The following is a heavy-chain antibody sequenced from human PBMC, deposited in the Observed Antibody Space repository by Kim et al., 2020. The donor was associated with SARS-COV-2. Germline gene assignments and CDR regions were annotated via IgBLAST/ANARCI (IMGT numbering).Heavy chain of an antibody. CDR3: ARVLGSSSWYVLYYYYYGMDV. D-gene: IGHD6-13*01. CDR2: IWYDGSNK. CDR1: GFTFSSYG. Sequence: GGSLRLSCAASGFTFSSYGMHWVRQAPGKGLEWVAVIWYDGSNKYYADSVKGRFTISRDNSKNTLYLQMNSLRVEDTAVYYCARVLGSSSWYVLYYYYYGMDVWGQGTTVTASS. V-gene: IGHV3-33*08. J-gene: IGHJ6*02.